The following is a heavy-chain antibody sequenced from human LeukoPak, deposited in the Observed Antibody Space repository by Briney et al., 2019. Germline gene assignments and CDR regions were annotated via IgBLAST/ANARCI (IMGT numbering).Heavy chain of an antibody. D-gene: IGHD6-19*01. J-gene: IGHJ4*02. Sequence: PSETLSLTCTVSGGSMSSYYWSWIRQTPGKGLEWIGYIYYGGTTNYNPSLKSRVTISIDTSKNQFSLRVTSVTAADTAVYYCARRDSSVWYLDYWGQGTLVSVSS. CDR3: ARRDSSVWYLDY. V-gene: IGHV4-59*08. CDR2: IYYGGTT. CDR1: GGSMSSYY.